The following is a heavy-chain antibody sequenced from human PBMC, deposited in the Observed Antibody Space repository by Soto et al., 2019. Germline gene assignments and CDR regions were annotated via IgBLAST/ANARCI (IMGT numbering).Heavy chain of an antibody. CDR1: GFTFSNAW. D-gene: IGHD3-3*01. J-gene: IGHJ6*02. V-gene: IGHV3-15*01. CDR2: IKSKTDGGTT. CDR3: TTGPLRFLEWLFIGMDV. Sequence: PGGSLRLSCAASGFTFSNAWMSWVRQAPGKGLEWVGRIKSKTDGGTTDYAAPVKGRFTISRDDSKNTLYLQMNSLKTEDTAVYYCTTGPLRFLEWLFIGMDVWGQGTTVTFSS.